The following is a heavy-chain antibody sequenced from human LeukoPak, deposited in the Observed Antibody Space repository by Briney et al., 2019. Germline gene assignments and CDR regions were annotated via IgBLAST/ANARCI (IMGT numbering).Heavy chain of an antibody. CDR2: ISYDGSNK. Sequence: GGSLRLSCAASGFTFSSYGMHWVRQAPGKGLEWVAVISYDGSNKYYADSVKGRFTISRDNSKNTLYLQMNSLRAEDTAVYYCARVPTILGDSAYYFDYWGQGTLVTVSS. CDR1: GFTFSSYG. J-gene: IGHJ4*02. V-gene: IGHV3-30*03. CDR3: ARVPTILGDSAYYFDY. D-gene: IGHD2-21*02.